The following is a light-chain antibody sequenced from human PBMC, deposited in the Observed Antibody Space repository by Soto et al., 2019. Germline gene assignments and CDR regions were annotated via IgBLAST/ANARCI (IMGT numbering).Light chain of an antibody. V-gene: IGLV2-14*01. CDR3: SSYTSSSTFPCV. CDR2: DVS. Sequence: QSVLTQPASVSGSPGQSITISCTGTRSDVGGYNYVSWYQQHPGKAPKVLIYDVSDRPSGVSNRFSGSKSGNTASLTISELQAEDEADYYCSSYTSSSTFPCVFGTGTKVTVL. J-gene: IGLJ1*01. CDR1: RSDVGGYNY.